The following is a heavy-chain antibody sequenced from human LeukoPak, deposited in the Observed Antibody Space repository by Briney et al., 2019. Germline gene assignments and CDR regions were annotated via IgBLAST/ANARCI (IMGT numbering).Heavy chain of an antibody. CDR2: IYYSGST. D-gene: IGHD1-26*01. CDR1: GGPISSYY. CDR3: ARPEYRGSYYDAFDI. Sequence: SETLSLTCTVSGGPISSYYWGWIRQPPGKGLEWIGSIYYSGSTYYNPSLKSRVTISVDTSKNKFSLKLNSVTAADTAVYYCARPEYRGSYYDAFDIWGQGTMVTVSS. V-gene: IGHV4-39*01. J-gene: IGHJ3*02.